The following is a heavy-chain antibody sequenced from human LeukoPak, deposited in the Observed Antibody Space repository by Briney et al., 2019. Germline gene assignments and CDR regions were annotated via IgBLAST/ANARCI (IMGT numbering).Heavy chain of an antibody. V-gene: IGHV3-21*01. CDR3: ATSQGVWDAFDI. CDR2: ISSSSSYI. CDR1: GFTFSSYS. D-gene: IGHD3-16*01. J-gene: IGHJ3*02. Sequence: GGSLRLSCAASGFTFSSYSMNWVRQAPGKGLEWVSSISSSSSYIYYADSVKGRFTISRDNAKNSLYLQMNSLRAEDTAVYYCATSQGVWDAFDIWGQGTMVTVSS.